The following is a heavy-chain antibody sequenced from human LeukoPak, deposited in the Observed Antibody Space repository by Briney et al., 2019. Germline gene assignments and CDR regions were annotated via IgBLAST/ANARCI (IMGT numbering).Heavy chain of an antibody. D-gene: IGHD2-15*01. CDR3: ARGAYCSGGSCYRPFDY. V-gene: IGHV1-69*05. CDR1: GGTFSSYA. Sequence: ASVKVSCKASGGTFSSYAISWVRQAPGQGLEWMGRIIPIFGTANYAQKFQGRVTITTDESTITAYLELSSLRSEDTAVYYCARGAYCSGGSCYRPFDYWGQGTLVTVSS. CDR2: IIPIFGTA. J-gene: IGHJ4*02.